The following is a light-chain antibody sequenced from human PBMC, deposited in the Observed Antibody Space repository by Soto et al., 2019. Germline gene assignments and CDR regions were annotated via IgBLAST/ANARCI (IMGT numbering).Light chain of an antibody. V-gene: IGLV1-44*01. CDR3: AAWDDSMQGV. Sequence: QAVVTQPPSASGTPGQRVTISCSGSSSNIGSNTVNWYQQLTGTAPKLLIYSNNQRPSGVPDRLSGSKSGTSASLAISGLQSEDEADYYCAAWDDSMQGVFGGGTKLTVL. J-gene: IGLJ2*01. CDR1: SSNIGSNT. CDR2: SNN.